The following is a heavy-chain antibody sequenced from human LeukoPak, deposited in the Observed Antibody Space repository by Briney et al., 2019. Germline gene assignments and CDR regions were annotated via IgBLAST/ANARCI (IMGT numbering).Heavy chain of an antibody. V-gene: IGHV4-59*01. CDR1: GGSIISYY. D-gene: IGHD3-3*02. CDR3: VRGRREHFWSGHYFDY. Sequence: SETLSLTCTVSGGSIISYYWSWIRQPPGKGLEWIGYIYYSGSTNYNPSLKSRVTISVDTSKNQFSLKLTSVTAADTAVYYCVRGRREHFWSGHYFDYWGQGTLLTVSS. J-gene: IGHJ4*02. CDR2: IYYSGST.